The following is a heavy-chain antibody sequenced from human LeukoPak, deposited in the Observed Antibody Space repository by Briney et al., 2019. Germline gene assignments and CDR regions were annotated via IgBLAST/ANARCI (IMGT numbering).Heavy chain of an antibody. V-gene: IGHV4-59*01. CDR1: GGSISPYY. CDR2: VYYTGSS. D-gene: IGHD5-24*01. CDR3: ARAGPRKDGCTLDS. Sequence: SETLSLTCTVSGGSISPYYWSWIRQPPGKGLEWIGYVYYTGSSDYNPSLKSRATISVDPSEKQFSLDLSSVTAADTAVYYCARAGPRKDGCTLDSWGQGTLVTVSS. J-gene: IGHJ4*02.